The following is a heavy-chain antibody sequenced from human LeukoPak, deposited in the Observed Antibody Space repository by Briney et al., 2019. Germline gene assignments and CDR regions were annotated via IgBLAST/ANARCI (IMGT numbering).Heavy chain of an antibody. CDR3: AKGRDSSGWNFDY. CDR1: GFTVSSNY. Sequence: GGSLRLSCAASGFTVSSNYMSWVRQAPGKGLEWVSVIYSGGSTYYADSVKGRFTISRDNSKNTLYLQMNSLRAEDTAVYYCAKGRDSSGWNFDYWGQGTLVTVSS. D-gene: IGHD6-19*01. V-gene: IGHV3-53*01. CDR2: IYSGGST. J-gene: IGHJ4*02.